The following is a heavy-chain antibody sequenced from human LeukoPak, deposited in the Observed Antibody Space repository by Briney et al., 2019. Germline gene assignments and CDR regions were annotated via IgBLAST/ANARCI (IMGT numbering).Heavy chain of an antibody. J-gene: IGHJ6*02. CDR1: GFTFSSYA. Sequence: GGSLRLSCAASGFTFSSYAMSWVRQAPGKGLEWVAVISYDGSNKYYADSVKGRFTISRDNSKNTLYLQMNSLRAEDTAVYYCAREQWLAYYYYYGMDVWGQGTTVTVSS. CDR3: AREQWLAYYYYYGMDV. V-gene: IGHV3-30-3*01. CDR2: ISYDGSNK. D-gene: IGHD6-19*01.